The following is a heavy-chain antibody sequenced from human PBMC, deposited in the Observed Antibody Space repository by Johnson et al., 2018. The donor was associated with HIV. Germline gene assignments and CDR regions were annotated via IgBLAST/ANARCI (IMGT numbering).Heavy chain of an antibody. D-gene: IGHD1-26*01. CDR2: INSDGSST. CDR3: ASGGSRYSGSYLSDAFDI. V-gene: IGHV3-74*02. J-gene: IGHJ3*02. Sequence: VQLVESGGGVVQPGGSLRLSCAASGFTFSSYWMHWVRQAPGKGLVWVSRINSDGSSTSYADSVKGRFTISRDNAKNTLYLQMNSLRAEDTAVYYCASGGSRYSGSYLSDAFDIWGQGTMVTVSS. CDR1: GFTFSSYW.